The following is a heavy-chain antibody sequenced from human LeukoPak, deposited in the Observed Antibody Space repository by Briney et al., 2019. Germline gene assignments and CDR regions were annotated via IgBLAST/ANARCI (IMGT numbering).Heavy chain of an antibody. D-gene: IGHD1-26*01. J-gene: IGHJ4*02. Sequence: SGRSLRLSCAASGFTFSSYGMHWARQAPGKGLEWVAVIWYDGSNKYYADSVKGRFTISRDNSKNTLYLQMNSLRAEDTAVYYCARDSVGGSYGESNDYWGQGTLVTVSS. V-gene: IGHV3-33*01. CDR1: GFTFSSYG. CDR3: ARDSVGGSYGESNDY. CDR2: IWYDGSNK.